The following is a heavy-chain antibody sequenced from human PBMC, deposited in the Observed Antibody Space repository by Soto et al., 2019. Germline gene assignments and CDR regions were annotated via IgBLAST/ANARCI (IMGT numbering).Heavy chain of an antibody. CDR2: IYYSGST. CDR1: GGSISSYY. CDR3: ARRSIAARPGDWFDP. D-gene: IGHD6-6*01. Sequence: SETLSLTCTVSGGSISSYYWSWIRQPPGKGLEWIGYIYYSGSTNYNPSLKSRVTISVDTSKNQFSLKLSSVTAADTAVYYCARRSIAARPGDWFDPWGQGTLVPVSS. J-gene: IGHJ5*02. V-gene: IGHV4-59*01.